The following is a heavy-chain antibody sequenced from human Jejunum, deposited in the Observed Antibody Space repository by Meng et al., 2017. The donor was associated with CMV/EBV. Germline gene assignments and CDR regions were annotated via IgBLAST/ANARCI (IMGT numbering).Heavy chain of an antibody. D-gene: IGHD1-7*01. V-gene: IGHV3-23*01. CDR3: AKRNYSFDY. Sequence: LSCAAFGFAFTSYAMNWVRQAPGKGLEWVSGISGSGGKAYYADSVKGRFTISRDNSKNMLYVQMNSLRAEDTAVYYCAKRNYSFDYWGQGTLVTVSS. CDR1: GFAFTSYA. CDR2: ISGSGGKA. J-gene: IGHJ4*02.